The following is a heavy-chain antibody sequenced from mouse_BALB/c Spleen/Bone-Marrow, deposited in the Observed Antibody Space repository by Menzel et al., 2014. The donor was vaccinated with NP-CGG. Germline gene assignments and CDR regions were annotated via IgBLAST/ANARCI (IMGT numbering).Heavy chain of an antibody. V-gene: IGHV5-12*02. CDR2: ITKGGGST. CDR1: GFTFSDYY. CDR3: ARQLAYAMDY. D-gene: IGHD4-1*01. J-gene: IGHJ4*01. Sequence: EVKLQESGGGLVQPGGSLKLSCATSGFTFSDYYMYWVCQTPEKRLEWVAYITKGGGSTYYPDIVKGRFTISRDNAKNTLYLQMSRLKSEDTAMYYCARQLAYAMDYWGQGTSVTVSS.